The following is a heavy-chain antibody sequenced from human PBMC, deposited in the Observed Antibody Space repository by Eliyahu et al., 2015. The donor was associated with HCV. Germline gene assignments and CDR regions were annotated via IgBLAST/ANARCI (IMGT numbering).Heavy chain of an antibody. CDR2: ISESDGRT. J-gene: IGHJ4*02. V-gene: IGHV3-23*01. D-gene: IGHD2-15*01. CDR3: ANRYWLES. Sequence: EVQLLESGGALVQPGGSXRLSXAAXGFPFSXHAMSWVRQAPGKGLEWVSVISESDGRTQYVDSVKGRFTISRDNSKNTLHLQMNSLRAEDTAIYYCANRYWLESWGQGVLVTVSS. CDR1: GFPFSXHA.